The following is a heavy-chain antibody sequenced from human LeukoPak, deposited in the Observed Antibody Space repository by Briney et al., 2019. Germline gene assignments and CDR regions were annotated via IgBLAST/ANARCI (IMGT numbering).Heavy chain of an antibody. J-gene: IGHJ3*02. D-gene: IGHD6-25*01. Sequence: SETLSLTCSVSGGSISNYYWSWIRQPPGKGLEYIGYSYYSGSTNYNPSLKSRVSISVDTSKNQFSLKLSSVTAADTAVYYCARSAIDAFDIWGQGTMVTVSS. CDR1: GGSISNYY. CDR2: SYYSGST. V-gene: IGHV4-59*08. CDR3: ARSAIDAFDI.